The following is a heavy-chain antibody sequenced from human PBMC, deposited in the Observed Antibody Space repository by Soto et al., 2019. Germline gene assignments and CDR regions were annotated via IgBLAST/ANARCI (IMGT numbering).Heavy chain of an antibody. CDR1: GFTFSSYG. D-gene: IGHD2-15*01. CDR3: AKGNGYCSGGSGYRRGLYYYYYGMDV. CDR2: ISYDGSNK. V-gene: IGHV3-30*18. Sequence: QVQLVESGGGVVQPGRSLRLSCAASGFTFSSYGMHWVRQAPGKGLEWVAVISYDGSNKYYADSVKGRFTISRDNSKNTLYLQMNSLRAEDTAVYYCAKGNGYCSGGSGYRRGLYYYYYGMDVWGQGTTVTVS. J-gene: IGHJ6*02.